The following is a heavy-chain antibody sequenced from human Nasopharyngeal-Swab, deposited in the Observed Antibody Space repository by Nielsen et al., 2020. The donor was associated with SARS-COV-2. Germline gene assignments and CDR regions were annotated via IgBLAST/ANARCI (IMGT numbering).Heavy chain of an antibody. Sequence: GESLKISCAASGFTFSNYAMHWVRQAPGKGLEWVAVISYDGSNKNYADSVKGRFTISRDNSKNTLYLQMNSLRAEDTAVYYCARVKASSGWYMDYWGQGTLVTVSS. V-gene: IGHV3-30-3*01. D-gene: IGHD6-19*01. J-gene: IGHJ4*02. CDR1: GFTFSNYA. CDR3: ARVKASSGWYMDY. CDR2: ISYDGSNK.